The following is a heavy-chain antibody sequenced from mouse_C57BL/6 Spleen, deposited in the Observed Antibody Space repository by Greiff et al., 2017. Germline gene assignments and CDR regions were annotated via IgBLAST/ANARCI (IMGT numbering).Heavy chain of an antibody. Sequence: VQLQQSGPELVKPGASVKISCKASGYTFTDYYMNWVKQSHGKSLEWIGEINPNNGCTSYNQKFKGKATLTVDKSSSTAYMELRSLPSEDSAVYYCASDGSSYFAYWGQGTTLTVSS. D-gene: IGHD1-1*01. CDR1: GYTFTDYY. CDR3: ASDGSSYFAY. V-gene: IGHV1-26*01. J-gene: IGHJ2*01. CDR2: INPNNGCT.